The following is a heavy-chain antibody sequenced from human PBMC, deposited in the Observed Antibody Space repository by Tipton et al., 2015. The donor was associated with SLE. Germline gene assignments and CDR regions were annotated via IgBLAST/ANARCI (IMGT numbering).Heavy chain of an antibody. D-gene: IGHD6-13*01. CDR1: GDSISGTTYS. J-gene: IGHJ5*02. CDR2: VYYTGDT. Sequence: TLSLTCTVSGDSISGTTYSWAWIRQSPGKGLELIGTVYYTGDTYYNPSLKSRVTISVNTSKNQFSLKLTSVTAADTAVYFCARHGRQQLNLFDPWGQGTLVTVSS. CDR3: ARHGRQQLNLFDP. V-gene: IGHV4-39*07.